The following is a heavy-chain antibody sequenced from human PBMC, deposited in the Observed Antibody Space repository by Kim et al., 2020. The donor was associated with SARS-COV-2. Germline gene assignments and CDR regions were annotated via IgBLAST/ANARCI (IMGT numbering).Heavy chain of an antibody. J-gene: IGHJ1*01. CDR2: ITSSSSYI. V-gene: IGHV3-21*01. D-gene: IGHD3-16*01. CDR1: GFTFSNYS. Sequence: GGSLRLSCAASGFTFSNYSLHWVRQAPGQGLEWVSSITSSSSYINYADSVKGRFTISRDNAKHSLSLQMNSLRAEDTAVYYCAREPTYDVSPGYWGQRT. CDR3: AREPTYDVSPGY.